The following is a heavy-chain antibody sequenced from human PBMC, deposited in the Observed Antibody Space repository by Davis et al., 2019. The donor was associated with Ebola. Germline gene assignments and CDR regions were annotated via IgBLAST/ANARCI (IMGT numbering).Heavy chain of an antibody. D-gene: IGHD6-13*01. Sequence: ASVKVSCKASGYTFTGYYMHWVRQAPGQGLEWMGWISPNRGETNSEQKFQGRVTMTTDTSTTTAYMELRNLTSDDTAVYYCARAIAAAGFPGIDYWGQGTPVTVSS. V-gene: IGHV1-2*02. CDR3: ARAIAAAGFPGIDY. J-gene: IGHJ4*02. CDR1: GYTFTGYY. CDR2: ISPNRGET.